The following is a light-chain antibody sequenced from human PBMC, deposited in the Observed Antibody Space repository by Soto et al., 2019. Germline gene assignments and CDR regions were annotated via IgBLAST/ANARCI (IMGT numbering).Light chain of an antibody. CDR3: QQYGSSPFT. V-gene: IGKV3-20*01. CDR2: GAS. CDR1: QNLGTLY. Sequence: EIVLTQPPGTLSLSPGERGTLSCRASQNLGTLYLAWFQQKPGQAPRLLIYGASSRATGIPDRFSGSGSGTDFTLTISRLEPEDFAVYYCQQYGSSPFTFGPGTKVDIK. J-gene: IGKJ3*01.